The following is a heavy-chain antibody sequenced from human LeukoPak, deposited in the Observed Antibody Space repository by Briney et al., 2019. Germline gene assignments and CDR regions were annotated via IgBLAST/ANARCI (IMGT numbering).Heavy chain of an antibody. V-gene: IGHV4-30-4*08. J-gene: IGHJ6*03. Sequence: SETLSLTCTVSGGSTSSGDYYWSWIRQPPGKGLEWIGYIYYSGSTYYNPSLKSRVTISVDTSKNQFSLKLSSVTAADTAVYYCARRRGGWGSPYYMDVWGKGTTVTVSS. CDR1: GGSTSSGDYY. CDR3: ARRRGGWGSPYYMDV. D-gene: IGHD3-16*01. CDR2: IYYSGST.